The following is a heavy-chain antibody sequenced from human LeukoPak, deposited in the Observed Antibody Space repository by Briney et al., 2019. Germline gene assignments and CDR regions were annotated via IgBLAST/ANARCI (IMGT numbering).Heavy chain of an antibody. CDR1: GFTFGIYA. J-gene: IGHJ4*02. CDR3: AKDHANTPVVTN. V-gene: IGHV3-23*01. Sequence: GGSLRLSCAASGFTFGIYAMSWVRQAPGQGLDWVSAISARDGSTYYADSVKGRFTVSRDNSKNTVDLQMNNLRVDDTAIYYCAKDHANTPVVTNWGQGILVSVSS. CDR2: ISARDGST. D-gene: IGHD2-21*02.